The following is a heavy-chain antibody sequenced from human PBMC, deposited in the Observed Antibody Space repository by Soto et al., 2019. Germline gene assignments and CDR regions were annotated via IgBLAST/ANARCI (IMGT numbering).Heavy chain of an antibody. CDR1: GFTFSSYG. J-gene: IGHJ6*02. Sequence: QVQLVESGGGVVQLGRSLRLSCAASGFTFSSYGMHWVRQAPGKGLEWVAVISYDGSNKYYADSVKGRFTISRDNSKNTLYLQMNSLRAEDTAVYYCAKEGIEMNYYGMDVWGQGTTVTVSS. V-gene: IGHV3-30*18. CDR3: AKEGIEMNYYGMDV. CDR2: ISYDGSNK.